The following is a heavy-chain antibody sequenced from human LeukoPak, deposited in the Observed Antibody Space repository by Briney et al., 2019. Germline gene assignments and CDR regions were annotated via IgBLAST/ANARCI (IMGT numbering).Heavy chain of an antibody. V-gene: IGHV1-46*01. Sequence: GASVKVSCKASGYTFTNNYIHWVRQAPGQGLEWMAIINPSGGSASYTQKFQGRVTMTRDTSTSTVYMELSSLRSEDTAVYYCVRHNHMDVWGQGTTVTVSS. J-gene: IGHJ6*02. CDR2: INPSGGSA. CDR3: VRHNHMDV. CDR1: GYTFTNNY.